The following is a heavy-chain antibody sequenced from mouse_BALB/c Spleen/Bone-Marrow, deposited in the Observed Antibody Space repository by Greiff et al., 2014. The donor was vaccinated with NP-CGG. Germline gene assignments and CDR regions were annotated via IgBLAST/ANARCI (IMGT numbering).Heavy chain of an antibody. CDR3: ARRYFDV. V-gene: IGHV1S41*01. Sequence: DLVKPGASVKLSCKASGYTFTSYWINWIKQRPGQGLEWIGRIAPGSGSTYYNEMFKGKAKLTVDTSSSTAYIQLSSLSSEDSAVYFCARRYFDVWGAGTTVTVSS. CDR2: IAPGSGST. J-gene: IGHJ1*01. CDR1: GYTFTSYW.